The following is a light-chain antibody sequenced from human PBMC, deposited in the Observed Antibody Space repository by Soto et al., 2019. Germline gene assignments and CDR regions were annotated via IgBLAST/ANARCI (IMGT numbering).Light chain of an antibody. CDR3: QHRRNWPT. CDR2: DAS. V-gene: IGKV3-11*01. CDR1: QSLNSY. Sequence: EIGFTQSPSTLSLSPGESATLSCRASQSLNSYLAWYQQKPGQAPRLLIYDASKRATGIPARFSGSGSGTDFTLTISNLEPEDFAVYYCQHRRNWPTFGQGTRLEIK. J-gene: IGKJ5*01.